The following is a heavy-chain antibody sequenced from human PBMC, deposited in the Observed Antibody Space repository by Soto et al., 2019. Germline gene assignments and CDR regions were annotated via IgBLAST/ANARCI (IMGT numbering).Heavy chain of an antibody. D-gene: IGHD2-15*01. CDR1: GYTFTSYD. V-gene: IGHV1-8*01. CDR3: ARGPTRRYCSGGSCYSRVAFDI. J-gene: IGHJ3*02. CDR2: MNPNSGNT. Sequence: ASVKVSCKASGYTFTSYDINWVRQATGQGLEWMGWMNPNSGNTGYAQKFQGRVTMTRNTSISTAYMELSSLRSEDTAVYYCARGPTRRYCSGGSCYSRVAFDIWGQGTMVT.